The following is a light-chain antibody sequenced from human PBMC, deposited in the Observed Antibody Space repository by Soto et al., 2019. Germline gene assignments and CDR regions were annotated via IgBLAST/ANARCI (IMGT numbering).Light chain of an antibody. Sequence: DIVMTQSPLSLPVTPGEPASISCRASQSLLQSNGYNYLAWFLQKPGQSPQLLIYLGSTRASGGPDRFSGSGSGTDFTLKISRVEAEDAGVYYCMQALQTPRTFGGGTKVEIK. CDR1: QSLLQSNGYNY. V-gene: IGKV2-28*01. J-gene: IGKJ4*01. CDR3: MQALQTPRT. CDR2: LGS.